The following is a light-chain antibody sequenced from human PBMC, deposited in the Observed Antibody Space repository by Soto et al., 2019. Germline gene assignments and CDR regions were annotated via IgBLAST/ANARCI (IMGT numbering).Light chain of an antibody. CDR1: QSFSSN. V-gene: IGKV3-15*01. Sequence: EIVMTQSPATLSVSPGERATLSCRASQSFSSNLAWYQQKPGQAPRLLIYGASTRATGIPARFSGSGSGTEFTLTISSLQSEDFAVYYCQQYNNWPLTLGGGTKV. J-gene: IGKJ4*01. CDR3: QQYNNWPLT. CDR2: GAS.